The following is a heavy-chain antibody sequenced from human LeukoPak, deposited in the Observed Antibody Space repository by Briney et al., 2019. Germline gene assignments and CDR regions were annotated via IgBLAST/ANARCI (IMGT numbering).Heavy chain of an antibody. CDR2: ISYDGRNK. Sequence: GGSLRLSCAASGFTFRSYGMHWVRQAPGKGLEWVAVISYDGRNKYYGDSAKGRFTISRDNAKNTVYLQMNSLRAEDTAVYYCAKEGYSASGSFDYWGQGTLVTVSS. D-gene: IGHD3-10*01. V-gene: IGHV3-30*18. J-gene: IGHJ4*02. CDR1: GFTFRSYG. CDR3: AKEGYSASGSFDY.